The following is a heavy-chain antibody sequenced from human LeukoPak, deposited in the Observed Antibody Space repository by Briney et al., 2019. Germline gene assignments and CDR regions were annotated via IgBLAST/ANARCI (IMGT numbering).Heavy chain of an antibody. CDR3: ARDPTTVVSVPYYFDD. D-gene: IGHD4-11*01. Sequence: SETLSLTCGLFGRSIIGYHWNWVRQSPGKGLEWIGEINHSGSANYNPSFKSRVTISLDTSKNQFSLELRSVTAADTAVYYCARDPTTVVSVPYYFDDWGQGTLVTVSS. V-gene: IGHV4-34*01. CDR2: INHSGSA. CDR1: GRSIIGYH. J-gene: IGHJ4*02.